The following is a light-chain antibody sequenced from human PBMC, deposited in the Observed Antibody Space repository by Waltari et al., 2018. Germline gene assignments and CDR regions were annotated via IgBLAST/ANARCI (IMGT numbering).Light chain of an antibody. J-gene: IGKJ1*01. Sequence: EIVLTQSPGTASLSPGERVTPSCRASQTVGSSSLAWYQLKPGQAPRLVIYRASRRATGIPDRFSGSGSGTVFSLTISRLEPEDFAVDYCQQHGTLPATFGQGTKVEIK. CDR3: QQHGTLPAT. V-gene: IGKV3-20*01. CDR1: QTVGSSS. CDR2: RAS.